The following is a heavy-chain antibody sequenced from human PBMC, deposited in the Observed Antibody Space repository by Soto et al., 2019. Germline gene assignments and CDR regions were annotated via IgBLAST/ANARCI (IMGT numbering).Heavy chain of an antibody. CDR2: IYYSGST. CDR3: ARNGYSYGYGYYYYGMDV. V-gene: IGHV4-39*01. CDR1: GGSISSSSYY. Sequence: NPSETLSLTCTVSGGSISSSSYYWGWIRQPPGKGLEWIGSIYYSGSTYYNPSLKSRVTISVDTSKNQFSLKLSSVTAADTAVYYCARNGYSYGYGYYYYGMDVWGQGTTVTVSS. D-gene: IGHD5-18*01. J-gene: IGHJ6*02.